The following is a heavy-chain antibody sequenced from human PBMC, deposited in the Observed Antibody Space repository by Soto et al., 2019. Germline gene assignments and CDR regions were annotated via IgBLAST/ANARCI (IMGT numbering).Heavy chain of an antibody. Sequence: GGSLRLSCAASGFTFSSYAMSWVRQAPGKGLEWVSAISGSGGSTYYADSVKGRFTISRDNSKNTLYLQMNSLRAEDTAVYYCAKKVAYGSGSYYDYWGQGTLVTVSS. D-gene: IGHD3-10*01. V-gene: IGHV3-23*01. CDR2: ISGSGGST. CDR1: GFTFSSYA. J-gene: IGHJ4*02. CDR3: AKKVAYGSGSYYDY.